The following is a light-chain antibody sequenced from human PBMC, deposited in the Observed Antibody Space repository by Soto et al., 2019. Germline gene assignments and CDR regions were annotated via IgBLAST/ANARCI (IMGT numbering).Light chain of an antibody. V-gene: IGKV1-5*03. CDR3: QQYVKAFRS. CDR1: QSISSW. J-gene: IGKJ1*01. CDR2: KAS. Sequence: DIQMTQSPSTLSASVGDRVTITCRASQSISSWLAWYQQKPGTAPKLLIYKASSLESGVPSRFSGSGSGTEFTLTISSLQPDDFATYYCQQYVKAFRSFGQGTRWIS.